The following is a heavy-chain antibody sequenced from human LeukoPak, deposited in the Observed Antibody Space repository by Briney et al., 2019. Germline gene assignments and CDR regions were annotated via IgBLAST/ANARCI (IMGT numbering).Heavy chain of an antibody. CDR3: ARGPIIAVAGSSGFDY. CDR1: GGSFSGYY. Sequence: SETLSLTCAVYGGSFSGYYWSWIRQPPGKGLEWIGEINHSGSTNYNPSLKCRVTISVDTSKNQFSLKLSSVTAADTAVYYCARGPIIAVAGSSGFDYWGQGTLATVSS. D-gene: IGHD6-19*01. V-gene: IGHV4-34*01. J-gene: IGHJ4*02. CDR2: INHSGST.